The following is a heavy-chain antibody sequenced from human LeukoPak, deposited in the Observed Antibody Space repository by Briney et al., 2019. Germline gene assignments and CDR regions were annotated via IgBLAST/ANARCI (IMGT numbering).Heavy chain of an antibody. CDR2: IYYSGST. CDR3: ARQKKSWFDP. Sequence: SETLSLTCTVSGGSISSSSYYWGWIRQPPGKGLVWIGSIYYSGSTYYNPSLKSRVTISVDTSKNQFSLKLSSVTAADTAVYYCARQKKSWFDPWGQGTLVTVSS. CDR1: GGSISSSSYY. V-gene: IGHV4-39*01. J-gene: IGHJ5*02.